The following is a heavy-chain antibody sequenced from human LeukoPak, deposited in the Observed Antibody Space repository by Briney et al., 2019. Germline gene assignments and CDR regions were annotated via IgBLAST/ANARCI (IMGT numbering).Heavy chain of an antibody. V-gene: IGHV4-59*11. J-gene: IGHJ3*01. D-gene: IGHD3-22*01. Sequence: SETLSLTCTVSGGSISSHYWNWIRQPPGKGLEWIGYIYYSGSTNYNPALKSRVTISVDTSKNQFSLKLRSVTAADTAVCYCARDSSGFYDSSGYSSDAFDLWGQGTVVTVSS. CDR3: ARDSSGFYDSSGYSSDAFDL. CDR2: IYYSGST. CDR1: GGSISSHY.